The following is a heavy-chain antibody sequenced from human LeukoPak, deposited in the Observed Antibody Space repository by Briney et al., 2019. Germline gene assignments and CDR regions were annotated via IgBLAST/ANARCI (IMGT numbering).Heavy chain of an antibody. J-gene: IGHJ4*02. CDR2: INPNSGGT. V-gene: IGHV1-2*02. D-gene: IGHD5-18*01. CDR1: GYSFTGYY. CDR3: ARGYSYGPPTPYFDY. Sequence: ASVKVSCKASGYSFTGYYMHWVRQAPGQGLEWMGWINPNSGGTNYAQKFQGRVTMTRDTSISTAYMELSRLRSEDTAVYYCARGYSYGPPTPYFDYWGQGTLVTVSS.